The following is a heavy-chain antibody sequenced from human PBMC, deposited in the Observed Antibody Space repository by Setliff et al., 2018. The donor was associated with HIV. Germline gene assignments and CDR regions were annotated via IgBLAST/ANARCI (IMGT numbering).Heavy chain of an antibody. D-gene: IGHD3-10*01. CDR2: IYPGDSDT. CDR3: ARGLNYYGSGSYGHNWFDP. V-gene: IGHV5-51*01. J-gene: IGHJ5*02. CDR1: GYSFTSYW. Sequence: GESLKISCKGSGYSFTSYWIAWVRQMPGKGLEWMEIIYPGDSDTRYSPSFQGQVTISADKSISTAYLRWTSLKASDTALYYCARGLNYYGSGSYGHNWFDPWGQGTLVTVSS.